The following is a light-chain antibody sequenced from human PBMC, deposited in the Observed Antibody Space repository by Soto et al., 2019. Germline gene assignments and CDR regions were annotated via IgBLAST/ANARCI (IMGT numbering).Light chain of an antibody. J-gene: IGLJ2*01. V-gene: IGLV2-14*01. CDR3: SSYTSSSTLV. CDR2: EVS. CDR1: SSDVGDFDC. Sequence: QSALTQPASVSGSPGQSITISCTGTSSDVGDFDCVSRYQQHPGKAPKLMIYEVSDRPSGVSNRFSGSKSGDTASLTISGLQAEDEADYYCSSYTSSSTLVFGGGTKVTVL.